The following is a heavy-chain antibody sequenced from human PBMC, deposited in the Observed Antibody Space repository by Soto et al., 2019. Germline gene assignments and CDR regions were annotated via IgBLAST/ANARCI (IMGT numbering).Heavy chain of an antibody. V-gene: IGHV1-69*13. CDR2: IIPIFGTA. CDR3: ARAGSSSAYYYYYMDV. Sequence: SVKVSCEASGGTFSSYAISCVRQAPGQGLEWMGGIIPIFGTANYAQKFQGRVTITADESTSTAYMELSSLRSEDTAVYYCARAGSSSAYYYYYMDVWGKGTTVTVSS. CDR1: GGTFSSYA. D-gene: IGHD6-6*01. J-gene: IGHJ6*03.